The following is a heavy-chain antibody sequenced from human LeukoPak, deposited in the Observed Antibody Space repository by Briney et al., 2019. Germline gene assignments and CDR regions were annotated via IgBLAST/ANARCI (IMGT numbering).Heavy chain of an antibody. CDR1: GGSFSGYY. V-gene: IGHV4-34*01. CDR3: ARGRSLFDP. Sequence: PSETLSLTCAVYGGSFSGYYWSWIRQPPGKGLEWIGETNHSGSTNYNPSLKSRVTISVDTSKNQFSLKLSSVTAADTAVYYCARGRSLFDPWGQGTLVTVSS. CDR2: TNHSGST. J-gene: IGHJ5*02.